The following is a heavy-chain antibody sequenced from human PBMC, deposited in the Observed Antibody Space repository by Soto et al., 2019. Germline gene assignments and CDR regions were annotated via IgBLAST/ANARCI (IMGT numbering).Heavy chain of an antibody. CDR1: GYSISSGCY. D-gene: IGHD3-10*01. CDR3: ARDMNYGLYYFDY. CDR2: MYPTGST. J-gene: IGHJ4*02. V-gene: IGHV4-38-2*02. Sequence: ETLSLTCTVSGYSISSGCYWGWIRQPPGKRLEWIGSMYPTGSTYYNPSLKSRVTISVDTSKNQFSLKLTSVTAADTAVYYCARDMNYGLYYFDYWGQGPLVTVYS.